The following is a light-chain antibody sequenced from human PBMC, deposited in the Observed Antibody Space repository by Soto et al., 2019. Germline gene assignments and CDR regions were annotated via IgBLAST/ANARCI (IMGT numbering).Light chain of an antibody. Sequence: IVMTQSPATLSVSPGERATLSCRASQSVSSNLAWYQQKPGQAPRLLIYGASTRATGIPARFSGSGSGTEFALTVSSLESEEFAVYYCQHYNNWPPWTFGQGTKVEIK. CDR3: QHYNNWPPWT. CDR2: GAS. CDR1: QSVSSN. V-gene: IGKV3-15*01. J-gene: IGKJ1*01.